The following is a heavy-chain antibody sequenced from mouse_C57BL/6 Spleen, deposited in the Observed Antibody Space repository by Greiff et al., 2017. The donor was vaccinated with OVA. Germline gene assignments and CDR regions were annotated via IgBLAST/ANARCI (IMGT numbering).Heavy chain of an antibody. D-gene: IGHD4-1*02. V-gene: IGHV1-82*01. Sequence: QVQLKQSGPELVKPGASVKISCKASGYAFSSSWMNWVKQRPGKGLEWIGRIYPGDGDTNYNGKFKGKATLTADNSSSTAYMQLSSLTSEDSAVYFCAQLGREGYCDVWGTGTTVTVSS. CDR3: AQLGREGYCDV. CDR2: IYPGDGDT. J-gene: IGHJ1*03. CDR1: GYAFSSSW.